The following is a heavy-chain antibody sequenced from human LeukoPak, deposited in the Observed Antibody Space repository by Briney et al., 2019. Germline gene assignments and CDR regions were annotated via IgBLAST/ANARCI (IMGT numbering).Heavy chain of an antibody. CDR3: AKADGSYKTLIDY. CDR1: GFTFSICA. V-gene: IGHV3-23*01. D-gene: IGHD3-10*01. J-gene: IGHJ4*02. CDR2: ISGSGGST. Sequence: GGSLRLSCAASGFTFSICAMNWVRQAPGKGLEWVSGISGSGGSTYYADSVKGRFTISRDSSKSTVYLQMNSLRAEDTAVYHCAKADGSYKTLIDYWGQGTLVTVS.